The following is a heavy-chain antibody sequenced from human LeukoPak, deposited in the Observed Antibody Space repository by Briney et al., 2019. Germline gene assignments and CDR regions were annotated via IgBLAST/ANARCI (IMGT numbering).Heavy chain of an antibody. CDR1: GGTFSSYA. Sequence: ASVKVYCKASGGTFSSYAISWVRQAPGQGLEWMGRIIPIFGTANYAQKFQGRVTITTDESTSTAYMELSSLRSEDTAVYYCARDALGNYYDSSGYYLDYWGQGTLVTVSS. CDR2: IIPIFGTA. D-gene: IGHD3-22*01. V-gene: IGHV1-69*05. J-gene: IGHJ4*02. CDR3: ARDALGNYYDSSGYYLDY.